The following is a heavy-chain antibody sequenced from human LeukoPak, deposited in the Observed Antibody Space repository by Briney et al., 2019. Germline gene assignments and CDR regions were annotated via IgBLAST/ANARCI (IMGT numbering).Heavy chain of an antibody. CDR1: GYSFATYG. CDR2: TSGYNGDT. J-gene: IGHJ4*02. D-gene: IGHD4-23*01. V-gene: IGHV1-18*01. Sequence: ASVKVSCKTSGYSFATYGISWVRQAPGQGLEWMGWTSGYNGDTKHVQKLQGRVTMTTDTSTSTTYLELRSLTSDDTAMYYCARDERARGGNSGYFDYWGQGTLITVSS. CDR3: ARDERARGGNSGYFDY.